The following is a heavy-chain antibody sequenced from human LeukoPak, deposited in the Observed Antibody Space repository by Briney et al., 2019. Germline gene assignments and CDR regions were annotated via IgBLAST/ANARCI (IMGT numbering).Heavy chain of an antibody. V-gene: IGHV3-30*03. J-gene: IGHJ4*02. CDR2: ISYDGSNK. D-gene: IGHD3-22*01. Sequence: GGSLRLSCAASGFTFSSYGMHWVRQAPGKGLEWVAVISYDGSNKYYADSVKGRFTISRDNSKNTLYLQMNSLRAEDTAVYYCARETKIYYYDSSGPFDYWGQGTLVTVSS. CDR3: ARETKIYYYDSSGPFDY. CDR1: GFTFSSYG.